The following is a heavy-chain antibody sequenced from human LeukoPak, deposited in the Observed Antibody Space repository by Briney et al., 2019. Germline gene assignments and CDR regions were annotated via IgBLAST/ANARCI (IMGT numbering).Heavy chain of an antibody. Sequence: ASVKVSCKVSGYTLTELSMHWVRQAPGKGLEWMGGFDPEDGETIYAQKFQGRVTMTEDTSTDTAYMELSSLRSEDTAVYYCATWNRAGVTATGWFDPWGQGTLVTVSS. V-gene: IGHV1-24*01. J-gene: IGHJ5*02. CDR1: GYTLTELS. D-gene: IGHD2-15*01. CDR2: FDPEDGET. CDR3: ATWNRAGVTATGWFDP.